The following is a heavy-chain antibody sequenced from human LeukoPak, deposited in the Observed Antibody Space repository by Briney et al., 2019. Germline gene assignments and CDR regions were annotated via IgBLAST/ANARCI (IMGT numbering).Heavy chain of an antibody. CDR2: IYYSGST. CDR1: GYSISSGYY. Sequence: SETLSLTCTVSGYSISSGYYWGWIRQPPGKGLEWIGSIYYSGSTYYNPSLKSRVTISVDTSKNQFSLKLSSVTAADTAVYYCARVEEGYGSGRRENYYYYYMDVWGKGTTVTISS. CDR3: ARVEEGYGSGRRENYYYYYMDV. D-gene: IGHD3-10*01. V-gene: IGHV4-38-2*02. J-gene: IGHJ6*03.